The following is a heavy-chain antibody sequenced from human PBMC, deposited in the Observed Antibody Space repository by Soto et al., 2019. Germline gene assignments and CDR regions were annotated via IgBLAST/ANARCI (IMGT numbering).Heavy chain of an antibody. CDR1: GFSLSNARMG. D-gene: IGHD3-22*01. CDR2: IFSNDEK. V-gene: IGHV2-26*01. CDR3: ARILSGYDSSGYYDY. J-gene: IGHJ4*02. Sequence: QVTLKESGPVLVNPTETLTLTCTVSGFSLSNARMGVSWIRQPPGKALEWLAHIFSNDEKSYSTSLKSRLTISKDTSKSQVVLTMTNMDPVDTATYYCARILSGYDSSGYYDYWGQGTLVTVSS.